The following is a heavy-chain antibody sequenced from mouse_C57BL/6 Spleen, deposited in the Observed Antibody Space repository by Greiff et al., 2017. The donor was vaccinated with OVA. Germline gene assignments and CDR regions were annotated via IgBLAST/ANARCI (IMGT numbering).Heavy chain of an antibody. CDR2: INPDSSTI. CDR3: ARDYDGYFDV. J-gene: IGHJ1*03. Sequence: GGLVQPGGSLKLSCAASGIAFSRYWMSWVRRAPGKGLEWIGEINPDSSTINYAPSLKDKFIISRDNAKNTLYLQMSKVRSEDTALYYCARDYDGYFDVWGTGTTVTVSS. V-gene: IGHV4-1*01. D-gene: IGHD2-4*01. CDR1: GIAFSRYW.